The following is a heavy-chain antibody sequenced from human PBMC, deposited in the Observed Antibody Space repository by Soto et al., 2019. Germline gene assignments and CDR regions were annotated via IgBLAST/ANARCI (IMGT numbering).Heavy chain of an antibody. CDR3: ARGAPLWDVILTGSLSWFDP. D-gene: IGHD3-9*01. CDR1: GYTFTGYY. J-gene: IGHJ5*02. V-gene: IGHV1-2*04. Sequence: ASVKVSCKASGYTFTGYYMHWVRQAPGQGLEWMGWINPNSGGTNYAQKFQGWVTMTRDTSISTAYMELSRLRSDDTAVYYCARGAPLWDVILTGSLSWFDPRGQGTLVTVSS. CDR2: INPNSGGT.